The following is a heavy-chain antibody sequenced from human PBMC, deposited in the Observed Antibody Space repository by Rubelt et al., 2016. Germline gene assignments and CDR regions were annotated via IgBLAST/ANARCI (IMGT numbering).Heavy chain of an antibody. CDR3: ARVREYSSGWYLFDY. Sequence: SGSTYYNPSLKSRVTISVDTSKNQFSLKLSSVTAADTAVYYCARVREYSSGWYLFDYWGQGTLVTVSS. J-gene: IGHJ4*02. CDR2: SGST. D-gene: IGHD6-19*01. V-gene: IGHV4-39*07.